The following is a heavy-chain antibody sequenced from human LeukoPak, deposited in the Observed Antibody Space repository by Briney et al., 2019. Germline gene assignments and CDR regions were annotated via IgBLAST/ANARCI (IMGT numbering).Heavy chain of an antibody. CDR3: AKGSGRGDFWSGYYNDY. J-gene: IGHJ4*02. Sequence: PGGSLRLSCAASGFTVSSNYMSWVRQAPGKGLEWVSAISGSGGSTYYADSVKGRFTISRDNSKNTLYLQMSSLRAEDTAVYYCAKGSGRGDFWSGYYNDYWGQGTLVTVSS. V-gene: IGHV3-23*01. CDR1: GFTVSSNY. D-gene: IGHD3-3*01. CDR2: ISGSGGST.